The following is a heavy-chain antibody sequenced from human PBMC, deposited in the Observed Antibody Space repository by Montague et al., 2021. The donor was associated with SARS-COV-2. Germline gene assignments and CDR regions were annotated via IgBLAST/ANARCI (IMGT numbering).Heavy chain of an antibody. V-gene: IGHV6-1*01. CDR3: ARIPVGSKYYFDF. CDR2: SYYRSKKNN. D-gene: IGHD2-2*01. Sequence: CAISGDSDGVVVATRSSEEHTPELQPRQQVVSYYRSKKNNDYAESVKSRITIDPDTSKHQFSLHLNSVTPEDTAVYYCARIPVGSKYYFDFWGQGTLVTVSS. CDR1: GDSDGVVVAT. J-gene: IGHJ4*02.